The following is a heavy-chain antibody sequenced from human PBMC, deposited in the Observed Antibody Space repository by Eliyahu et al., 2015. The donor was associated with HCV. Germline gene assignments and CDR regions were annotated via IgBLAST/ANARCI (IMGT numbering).Heavy chain of an antibody. J-gene: IGHJ6*03. CDR1: XFPXRXAW. V-gene: IGHV3-15*01. D-gene: IGHD3-10*01. CDR2: IKSKTDGGTT. Sequence: EVQLVESGGGLVKPGGSLRLSCAAPXFPXRXAWMGWVRQAPGKGLEWIGRIKSKTDGGTTDYAAPVKGRFTISRDDSKSTLYLQMNSLKTEDTAVYYCTTGAPGGFDYYLDVWGQGTTVTVSS. CDR3: TTGAPGGFDYYLDV.